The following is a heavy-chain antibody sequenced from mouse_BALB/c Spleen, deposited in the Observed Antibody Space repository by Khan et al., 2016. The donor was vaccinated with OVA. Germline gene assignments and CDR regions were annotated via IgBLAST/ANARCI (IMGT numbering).Heavy chain of an antibody. CDR2: ISSGGDYT. CDR3: ASHLTGSFAY. CDR1: GFSFSSYS. J-gene: IGHJ3*01. D-gene: IGHD4-1*01. V-gene: IGHV5-6*01. Sequence: EVQLVESGGDLVKPGGSLKLSCAASGFSFSSYSMSWVRQTPDKRLEWVATISSGGDYTYYPDIVKGRFTISRDNAKNTLYLQMGSLKSEDTAMYYCASHLTGSFAYWGQGTLGTVSA.